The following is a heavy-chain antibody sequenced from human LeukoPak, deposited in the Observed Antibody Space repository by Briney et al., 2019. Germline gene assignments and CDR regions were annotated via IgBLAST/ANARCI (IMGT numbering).Heavy chain of an antibody. Sequence: SETLSLTCTVSGGSISSSSYYWDWIRQPPGKGLEWIGSIYYSGSTYYNPSLKSRVTISVDTSKNQFSLKLSSVTAADTAVYYCARHAGEYSSSWYLGYWGQGTLVTVSS. J-gene: IGHJ4*02. D-gene: IGHD6-13*01. CDR3: ARHAGEYSSSWYLGY. CDR2: IYYSGST. CDR1: GGSISSSSYY. V-gene: IGHV4-39*01.